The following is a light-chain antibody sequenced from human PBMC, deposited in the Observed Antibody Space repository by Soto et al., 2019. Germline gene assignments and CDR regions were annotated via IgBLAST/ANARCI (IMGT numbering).Light chain of an antibody. J-gene: IGKJ5*01. Sequence: TGLTQSPVTLSLSPGERATLSCRASQSVGGNVAWYQQKPGQAPKLLISGSSSRAPGIPDRFSGSGSGADFTLSISRLEPEDFALYYCQHYAAAPITFGQGTRFDI. V-gene: IGKV3-20*01. CDR2: GSS. CDR1: QSVGGN. CDR3: QHYAAAPIT.